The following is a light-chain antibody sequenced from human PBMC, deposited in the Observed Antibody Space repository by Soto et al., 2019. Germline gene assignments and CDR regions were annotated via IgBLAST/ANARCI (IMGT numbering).Light chain of an antibody. CDR1: QSVSSY. V-gene: IGKV3-11*01. CDR2: DAS. CDR3: QQRSNWPPT. Sequence: EIVLTQSPATLSLSPGERATLSCRASQSVSSYLAWYQQKPGQAPRLLIYDASNRATGIPARFSGSGSGTDFTRTINSLEPEDFAVYYCQQRSNWPPTFGGGTKVEIK. J-gene: IGKJ4*01.